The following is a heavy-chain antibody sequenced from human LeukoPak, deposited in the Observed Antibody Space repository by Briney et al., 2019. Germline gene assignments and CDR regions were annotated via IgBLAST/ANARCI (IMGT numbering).Heavy chain of an antibody. D-gene: IGHD3-10*01. Sequence: GGSLRLSCAASGFTVSSNYMNWVRQAPGKGLEWVSLLYSDGTTYYADSVKGRFTISRYNSKNTLFLQMNSLRAEDTAVYYCARDAYGDDALDIWGQGTMVTVSS. CDR1: GFTVSSNY. V-gene: IGHV3-66*01. CDR3: ARDAYGDDALDI. J-gene: IGHJ3*02. CDR2: LYSDGTT.